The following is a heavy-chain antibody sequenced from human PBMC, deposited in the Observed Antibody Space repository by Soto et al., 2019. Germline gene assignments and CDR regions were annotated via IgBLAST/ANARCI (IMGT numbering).Heavy chain of an antibody. CDR2: IYYSGST. V-gene: IGHV4-39*01. CDR1: GGSISSSSYY. J-gene: IGHJ4*02. D-gene: IGHD3-22*01. Sequence: SETLSLTCTVSGGSISSSSYYWGWIRQPPGKGLEWIGSIYYSGSTYYNPSLKSRVTISVDTSKNQFSLKLSSVTAADTAVYYCARHRFPFRLGNYYDSSGYYYVAYWGQGTLVTVSS. CDR3: ARHRFPFRLGNYYDSSGYYYVAY.